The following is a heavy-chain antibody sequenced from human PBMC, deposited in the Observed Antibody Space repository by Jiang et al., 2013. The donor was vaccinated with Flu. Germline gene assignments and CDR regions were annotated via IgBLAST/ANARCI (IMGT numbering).Heavy chain of an antibody. CDR1: A. V-gene: IGHV6-1*01. CDR2: TYYRSKWYN. CDR3: ARDLFSLGGSYMDV. D-gene: IGHD3/OR15-3a*01. J-gene: IGHJ6*03. Sequence: AWNWIRQSPSRGLEWLGRTYYRSKWYNDYAVSVKSRITINPDTSKNQFSLQLNSVTPEDTAVYYCARDLFSLGGSYMDVWGKGTTVTVSS.